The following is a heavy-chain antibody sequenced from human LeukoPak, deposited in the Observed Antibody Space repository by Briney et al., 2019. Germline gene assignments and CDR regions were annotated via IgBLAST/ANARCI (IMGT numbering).Heavy chain of an antibody. CDR2: MNPSGRT. CDR3: ARGLKPYCTNGVCYTGDF. D-gene: IGHD2-8*01. J-gene: IGHJ4*02. Sequence: SETLSLTCGVYGGSLSGFYWNWIRQPPGKGLEWIGEMNPSGRTTYNPSLKSRVSMSLDTSKNPFSLKLSSVTAADTAVYYCARGLKPYCTNGVCYTGDFWGQGTLVTVSP. V-gene: IGHV4-34*01. CDR1: GGSLSGFY.